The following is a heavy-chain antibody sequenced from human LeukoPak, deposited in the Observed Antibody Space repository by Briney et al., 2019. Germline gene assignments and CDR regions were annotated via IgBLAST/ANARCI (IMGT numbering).Heavy chain of an antibody. V-gene: IGHV4-39*07. CDR3: ARTPTGFPNWFDS. CDR1: GASVATYPYY. CDR2: VTYTGNT. D-gene: IGHD3-9*01. J-gene: IGHJ5*01. Sequence: SETLSLTCSVSGASVATYPYYWTWIRQPPGKGLEWIGSVTYTGNTFYNPSLQRRVTIPIDASKNQFSLNLSSVTAADTAIYFCARTPTGFPNWFDSWGRGTPVTVSS.